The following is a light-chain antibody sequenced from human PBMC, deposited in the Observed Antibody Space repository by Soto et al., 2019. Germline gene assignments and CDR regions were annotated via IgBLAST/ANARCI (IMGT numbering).Light chain of an antibody. CDR2: WAS. CDR3: QQYYSPPVT. J-gene: IGKJ4*01. V-gene: IGKV4-1*01. CDR1: QSVSTNNKNY. Sequence: DIVMTQSPDSLAVSLGERDTINCKSSQSVSTNNKNYVTWCQLKPGQPPRLLIFWASTRESAVTDRFTGSGSGTDFSLTISRLHAEDVAVYYCQQYYSPPVTFGGGNKVQIK.